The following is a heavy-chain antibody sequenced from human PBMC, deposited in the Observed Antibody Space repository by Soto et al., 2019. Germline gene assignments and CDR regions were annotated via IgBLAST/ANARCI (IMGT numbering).Heavy chain of an antibody. V-gene: IGHV3-66*01. D-gene: IGHD3-22*01. CDR2: FYSGGRT. CDR3: ARDKTSYYDVSGIFDI. Sequence: EVQLVESGGGLVQPGGSLRLSCAASGFTFSDYWMHWVRQAPGKGLEWVSVFYSGGRTYYADSVKGRFTISRDNSKNTLYLQMNSLRAEDTAVYYCARDKTSYYDVSGIFDIWGQGTMVTVSS. J-gene: IGHJ3*02. CDR1: GFTFSDYW.